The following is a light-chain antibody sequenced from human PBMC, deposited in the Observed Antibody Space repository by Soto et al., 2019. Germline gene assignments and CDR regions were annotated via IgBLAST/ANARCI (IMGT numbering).Light chain of an antibody. J-gene: IGLJ2*01. CDR2: EVI. CDR3: SSYTSTSTRI. V-gene: IGLV2-14*03. CDR1: SSDVGGYNY. Sequence: QSALTQPASVSGSPGQSITISCSGTSSDVGGYNYVSWYQQHPGKAPKLMIYEVINRPSGVSSRFSGSKSGNTASLTISGLQAEDEADYYCSSYTSTSTRIVGGGTKLTVL.